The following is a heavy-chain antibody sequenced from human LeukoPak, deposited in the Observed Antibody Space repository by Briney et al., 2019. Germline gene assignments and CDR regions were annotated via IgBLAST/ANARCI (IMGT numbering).Heavy chain of an antibody. CDR1: GGSISSHY. CDR3: ATTTIRLGY. J-gene: IGHJ4*02. D-gene: IGHD1-26*01. V-gene: IGHV4-39*07. CDR2: MYYRGST. Sequence: PSETLSLTCTVSGGSISSHYWGWIRQPPGKGLEWIGSMYYRGSTYHNPSLKSRVTISVDTSKNQFSLKLSSVTAADTAVYYCATTTIRLGYWGQGTLVTVSS.